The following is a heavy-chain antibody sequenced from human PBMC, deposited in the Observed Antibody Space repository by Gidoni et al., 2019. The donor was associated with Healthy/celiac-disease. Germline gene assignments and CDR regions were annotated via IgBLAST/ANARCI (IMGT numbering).Heavy chain of an antibody. J-gene: IGHJ5*02. CDR2: ISAYNGNT. Sequence: QVQLVQSGAEVKKPGASVKVSCKASGYTFTSYGISWVRQAPGQGLEWMGWISAYNGNTNYAQKLQGRVTMTTDTSTSTAYMELRSLRSDDTAVYYCARVSRIVVVPEAAHRTEFDPWGQGTLVTVSS. CDR1: GYTFTSYG. CDR3: ARVSRIVVVPEAAHRTEFDP. V-gene: IGHV1-18*04. D-gene: IGHD2-2*01.